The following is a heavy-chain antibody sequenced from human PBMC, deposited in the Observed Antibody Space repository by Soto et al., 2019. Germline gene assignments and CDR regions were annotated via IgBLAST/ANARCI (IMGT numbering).Heavy chain of an antibody. CDR2: INGGADRT. J-gene: IGHJ5*02. V-gene: IGHV3-23*01. CDR1: GFTFSGYA. Sequence: EEQLLESGGGLVQPGGSRRLSCAASGFTFSGYAMSWVLQAPGKGLEWVSTINGGADRTYYAESVKGRFTISRDNFKNALDLQMDSLRAEDTAIYYCARLQAIYGVLKNGIRFDPWGQGTLVTVSS. D-gene: IGHD3-3*01. CDR3: ARLQAIYGVLKNGIRFDP.